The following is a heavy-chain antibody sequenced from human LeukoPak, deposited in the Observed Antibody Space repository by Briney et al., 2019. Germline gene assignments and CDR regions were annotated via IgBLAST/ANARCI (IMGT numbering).Heavy chain of an antibody. CDR2: ISGSGGST. CDR1: GFTFSSYG. V-gene: IGHV3-23*01. CDR3: ARDSLSAYDILTGYYIGLRGVVDY. J-gene: IGHJ4*02. Sequence: GGSLRLSCAASGFTFSSYGMSWVRQAPGKGLEWVSAISGSGGSTYYADSVKGRFTISRDNSKNTLYLQMNRLRAEDTAVYYCARDSLSAYDILTGYYIGLRGVVDYWGQGTLVTVSS. D-gene: IGHD3-9*01.